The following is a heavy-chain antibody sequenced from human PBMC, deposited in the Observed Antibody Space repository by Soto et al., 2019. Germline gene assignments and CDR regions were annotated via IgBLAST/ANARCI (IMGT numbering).Heavy chain of an antibody. V-gene: IGHV4-4*07. Sequence: SETLSLTCTVSGGSISSYYWSWIRQPAGKGLEWIGCIYTSGSTNYNPSLKSRVTMSVDTSKNQFSLKLSSVTAADTAVYYCARAAAGTPVINWFDPWGQGTLVTVSS. D-gene: IGHD6-13*01. CDR2: IYTSGST. CDR3: ARAAAGTPVINWFDP. CDR1: GGSISSYY. J-gene: IGHJ5*02.